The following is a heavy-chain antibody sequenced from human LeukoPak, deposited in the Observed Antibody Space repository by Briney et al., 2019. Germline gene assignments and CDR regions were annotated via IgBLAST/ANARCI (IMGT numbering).Heavy chain of an antibody. CDR2: MYNGGST. CDR3: ARARCSSSSCYSNFDY. V-gene: IGHV4-39*01. J-gene: IGHJ4*02. D-gene: IGHD2-2*01. Sequence: PSETLSLTCTVSGGSISSSSYYWGWIRQPPGKGLEWIGSMYNGGSTYYNPSLKSRVTISVDMSKNQFSPKLSSVTAADTAVYYCARARCSSSSCYSNFDYWGQGTLVTVSS. CDR1: GGSISSSSYY.